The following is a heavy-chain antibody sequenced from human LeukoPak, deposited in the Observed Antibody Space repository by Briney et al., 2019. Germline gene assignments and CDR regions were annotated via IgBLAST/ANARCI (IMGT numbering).Heavy chain of an antibody. CDR3: AISPYYYDSSGYYFDY. V-gene: IGHV1-69*05. J-gene: IGHJ4*02. Sequence: SVKVSCKASGGTFSSYAISWVRQAPGQGLEWMGRIIPIFGTANYAQKFQGRVTITTDESTSTAYMELSSLRSEDTAVYYCAISPYYYDSSGYYFDYWGQGTLVTVSS. CDR2: IIPIFGTA. CDR1: GGTFSSYA. D-gene: IGHD3-22*01.